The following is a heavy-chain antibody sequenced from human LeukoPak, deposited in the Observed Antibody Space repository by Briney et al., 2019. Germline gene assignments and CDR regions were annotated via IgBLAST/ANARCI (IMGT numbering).Heavy chain of an antibody. CDR3: ARDDRYGSGSYYSY. J-gene: IGHJ4*02. CDR2: ISAYNGNT. CDR1: GYTFTSYG. D-gene: IGHD3-10*01. Sequence: ASVKVSCKASGYTFTSYGISWVRQAPGQGLEWMGWISAYNGNTNYAQKLQGRVTMTTDTSTSTAYMELRSLISDDTAVYYCARDDRYGSGSYYSYWGQGTLVTVSS. V-gene: IGHV1-18*01.